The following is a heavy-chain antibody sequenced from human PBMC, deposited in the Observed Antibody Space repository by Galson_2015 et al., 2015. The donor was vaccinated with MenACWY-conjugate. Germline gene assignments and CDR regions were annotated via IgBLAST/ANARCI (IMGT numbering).Heavy chain of an antibody. Sequence: SETLSLTCAVYGGSFSGYYWSWIRQPPGKGLEWIGEINHSGNTNYNPSLKGRVTISVDTSKKQFSLKMSSVTAADTAVYYCASASLASSGWSNWFDPGGQGTLVTVSS. CDR1: GGSFSGYY. J-gene: IGHJ5*02. CDR2: INHSGNT. CDR3: ASASLASSGWSNWFDP. D-gene: IGHD6-19*01. V-gene: IGHV4-34*01.